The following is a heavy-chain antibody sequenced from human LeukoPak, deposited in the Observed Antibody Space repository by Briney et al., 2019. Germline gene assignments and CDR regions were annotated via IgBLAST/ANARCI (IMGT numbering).Heavy chain of an antibody. D-gene: IGHD3-9*01. CDR3: AKDTSTYYDILTGYSPPGDFDY. V-gene: IGHV3-21*04. CDR1: GFTFSSYS. Sequence: GGSLRLSCAASGFTFSSYSMNWVRQAPGKGLEWVSSISSSSSYIYYADSVKGRFTISRDNAKNSLYLQMNSLRAEDTAVYYCAKDTSTYYDILTGYSPPGDFDYWGQGTLVTVSS. J-gene: IGHJ4*02. CDR2: ISSSSSYI.